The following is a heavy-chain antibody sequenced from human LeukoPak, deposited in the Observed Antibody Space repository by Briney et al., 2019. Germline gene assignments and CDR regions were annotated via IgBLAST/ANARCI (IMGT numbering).Heavy chain of an antibody. Sequence: PSETLSLTCTVSGGSISSYYWSWIRQPPGKGLEWIGYIYTSGSTNYNPSLKSRVTISVDTSKNQFSLKLSSVTAADTAVYYCARRTLWSGYYPNYYYYMDVWGKGTTVTVSS. CDR1: GGSISSYY. CDR2: IYTSGST. D-gene: IGHD3-3*01. CDR3: ARRTLWSGYYPNYYYYMDV. V-gene: IGHV4-4*09. J-gene: IGHJ6*03.